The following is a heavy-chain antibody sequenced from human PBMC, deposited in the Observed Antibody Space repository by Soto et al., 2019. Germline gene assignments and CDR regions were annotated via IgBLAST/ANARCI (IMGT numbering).Heavy chain of an antibody. CDR3: ARCTLGYGYRTYYYYGMDV. Sequence: GASVQVSYKASGYTFTSYGISWVRRAPGQGLEWMGWIRADKGNTNYAQQRQGKVTMTTDTSTSTAYVELTSLRSADTAVYFCARCTLGYGYRTYYYYGMDVWSQGTTVTISS. D-gene: IGHD3-16*01. CDR1: GYTFTSYG. CDR2: IRADKGNT. J-gene: IGHJ6*02. V-gene: IGHV1-18*04.